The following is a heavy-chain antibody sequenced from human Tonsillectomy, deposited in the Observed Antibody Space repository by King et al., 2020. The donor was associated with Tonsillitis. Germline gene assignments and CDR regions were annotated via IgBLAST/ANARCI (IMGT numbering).Heavy chain of an antibody. V-gene: IGHV1-18*04. J-gene: IGHJ6*02. CDR3: ARVGDPYYYDPSGYFWAGYYYGMDV. CDR2: ISAYNGNT. Sequence: QLVQSGAEVKKPGASIKVSCKASGYTFTNYGITWVRQAPGQGLEWMGWISAYNGNTNYAQKLQGRVTMTTDTSTSTAYMELRTLRSDDTAVYYCARVGDPYYYDPSGYFWAGYYYGMDVWGQGTTVTVSS. CDR1: GYTFTNYG. D-gene: IGHD3-22*01.